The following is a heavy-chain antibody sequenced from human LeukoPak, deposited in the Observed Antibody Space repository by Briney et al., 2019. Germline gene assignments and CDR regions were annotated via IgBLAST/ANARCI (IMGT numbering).Heavy chain of an antibody. D-gene: IGHD3-16*02. CDR3: ARGSYRYGLDY. Sequence: SETLSLTCTVSGGSISSYYWSWIRQPPGKGLEWIGYIYHSGSTNYNPSLKSRVTISVDTSKNQFSLKLSSVTAADTAVYYCARGSYRYGLDYWGQGTLVTVSS. J-gene: IGHJ4*02. V-gene: IGHV4-59*01. CDR2: IYHSGST. CDR1: GGSISSYY.